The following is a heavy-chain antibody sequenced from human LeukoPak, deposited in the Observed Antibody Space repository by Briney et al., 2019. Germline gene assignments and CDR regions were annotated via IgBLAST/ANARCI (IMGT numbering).Heavy chain of an antibody. CDR2: INPNSGGT. CDR3: ARGRVAAPYNWFDP. Sequence: ASVKVSCKASGHTFTGYYMHWVRQAPGQGLEWMGWINPNSGGTNYAQKFQGRVTMTRDTSISTAYMELSRLRSDDTAVYYCARGRVAAPYNWFDPWGQGTLVTVSS. V-gene: IGHV1-2*02. D-gene: IGHD6-13*01. J-gene: IGHJ5*02. CDR1: GHTFTGYY.